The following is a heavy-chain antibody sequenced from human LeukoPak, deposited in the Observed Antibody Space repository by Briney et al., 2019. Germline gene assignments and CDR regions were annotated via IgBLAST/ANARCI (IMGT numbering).Heavy chain of an antibody. Sequence: AGGSLRLSCTASGFTFSQNWMHWVRQAPGKGLVWVSRITTDGSDTTYADSVKGRFTISRDNAKNTMYLQMDDLRPEDSAMYYCARDERIGDFNWLDPWGPGTLVIVSS. CDR1: GFTFSQNW. V-gene: IGHV3-74*01. J-gene: IGHJ5*02. CDR2: ITTDGSDT. CDR3: ARDERIGDFNWLDP.